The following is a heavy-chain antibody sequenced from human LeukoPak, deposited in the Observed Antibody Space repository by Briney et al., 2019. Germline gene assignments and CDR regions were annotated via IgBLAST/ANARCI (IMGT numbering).Heavy chain of an antibody. CDR2: IYPGDSDT. V-gene: IGHV5-51*01. CDR3: ARAPWYYYDSSGTLAYFDY. Sequence: GESLKISCKGSGYSFTSYWIGWVRQMPGKGLEWMGIIYPGDSDTRYSPSFQGQVTISADKSISTAYLQWSSLEAPDTAMYYCARAPWYYYDSSGTLAYFDYWGQGTLVTVSS. D-gene: IGHD3-22*01. CDR1: GYSFTSYW. J-gene: IGHJ4*02.